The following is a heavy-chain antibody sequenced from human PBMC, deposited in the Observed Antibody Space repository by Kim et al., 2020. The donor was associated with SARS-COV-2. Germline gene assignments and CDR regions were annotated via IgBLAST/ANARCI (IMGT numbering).Heavy chain of an antibody. J-gene: IGHJ6*02. CDR1: GGSISSSSYY. V-gene: IGHV4-39*01. Sequence: SETLSLTCTVSGGSISSSSYYWGWIRQPPGKGLEWIGSIYYSGSTYYNPSLKSRVTISVDTSKNQFSLKLSSVTAADTAVYYCARQGTSMVRGVISYYYYGMDVWCQGTTVTVSS. CDR2: IYYSGST. D-gene: IGHD3-10*01. CDR3: ARQGTSMVRGVISYYYYGMDV.